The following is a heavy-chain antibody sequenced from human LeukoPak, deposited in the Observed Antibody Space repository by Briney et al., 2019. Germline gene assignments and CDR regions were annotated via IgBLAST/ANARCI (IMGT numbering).Heavy chain of an antibody. V-gene: IGHV1-69*01. Sequence: SVKVSCKSSGGTFSSSAISWVRQAPGQGLEWMGVIIPTFGAPNYAHNFQARVTITADESTNTAFMELSSLGSEDTAVYYCARHYGSSSPLVDYWGQGTLVTVSS. CDR1: GGTFSSSA. J-gene: IGHJ4*02. D-gene: IGHD6-6*01. CDR2: IIPTFGAP. CDR3: ARHYGSSSPLVDY.